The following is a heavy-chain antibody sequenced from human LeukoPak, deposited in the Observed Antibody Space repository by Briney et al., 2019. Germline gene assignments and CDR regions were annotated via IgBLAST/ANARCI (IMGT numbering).Heavy chain of an antibody. Sequence: GGSLRLSCAASGFTFSSYSMNWVRQAPGKGLEWVSSIRSSSSYIYYADSLKGRFTISRDNAKNSLYLQMNSLRAEDTAVYYCARDGWNDDYWGQGTLVTVSS. V-gene: IGHV3-21*01. CDR2: IRSSSSYI. J-gene: IGHJ4*02. CDR3: ARDGWNDDY. D-gene: IGHD1-1*01. CDR1: GFTFSSYS.